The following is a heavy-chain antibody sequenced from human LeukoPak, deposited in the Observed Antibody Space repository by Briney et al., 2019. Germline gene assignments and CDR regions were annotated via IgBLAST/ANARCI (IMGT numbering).Heavy chain of an antibody. CDR1: GFTFSSCW. Sequence: PGGSLRLSCAASGFTFSSCWMSWVRQAPGKGLEWVANIKQDGSEKYYVDSVKGRFTISRDNAKNSLYLQMNSLGAEDTAVYYCATPLSSGWYFGAFDIWGQGTMVTVSS. CDR2: IKQDGSEK. J-gene: IGHJ3*02. CDR3: ATPLSSGWYFGAFDI. D-gene: IGHD6-19*01. V-gene: IGHV3-7*01.